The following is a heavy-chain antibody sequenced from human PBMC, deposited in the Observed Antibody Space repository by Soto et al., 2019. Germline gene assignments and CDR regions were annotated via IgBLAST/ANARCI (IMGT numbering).Heavy chain of an antibody. CDR1: GFTFSSYG. CDR2: ISYDGSNK. J-gene: IGHJ6*02. Sequence: QVQLVESGGGVVQPGRSLRLSCAASGFTFSSYGMHWVRQAPGKGLEWVAVISYDGSNKYYADSVKGRFTISRDNSKNTLYLQMNSLRAEDTAVYYCATLGRHAQAYYYYGMDVWGQGTTVTVSS. D-gene: IGHD3-10*01. V-gene: IGHV3-30*03. CDR3: ATLGRHAQAYYYYGMDV.